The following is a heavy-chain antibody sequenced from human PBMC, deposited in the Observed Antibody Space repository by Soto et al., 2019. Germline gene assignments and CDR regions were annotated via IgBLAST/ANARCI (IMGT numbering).Heavy chain of an antibody. J-gene: IGHJ5*02. CDR3: ARGGVEVAGPLSCWFDP. Sequence: SVKVSCNASGGTFSSYAISWVRQAPGQGLEWMGGIIPIFGTANYAQKFQGRVTITADESTSTAYMELSSLRSEDTAVYYCARGGVEVAGPLSCWFDPCGQGXLVTVCS. CDR2: IIPIFGTA. CDR1: GGTFSSYA. V-gene: IGHV1-69*13. D-gene: IGHD6-19*01.